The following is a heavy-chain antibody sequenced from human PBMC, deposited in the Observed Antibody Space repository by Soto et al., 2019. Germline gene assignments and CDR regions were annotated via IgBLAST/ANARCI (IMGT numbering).Heavy chain of an antibody. J-gene: IGHJ3*02. CDR1: GYTFTSYY. Sequence: ASVKVSCKASGYTFTSYYMHWVRQAPGQGLEWMGIINASGGSTSYAQKFQGRVTMTRDTSTSTVYMELSSLRSEDTAVYYCARAQPGDSSSWNRQDAFDIWGQGTMVTVSS. CDR3: ARAQPGDSSSWNRQDAFDI. V-gene: IGHV1-46*01. CDR2: INASGGST. D-gene: IGHD6-13*01.